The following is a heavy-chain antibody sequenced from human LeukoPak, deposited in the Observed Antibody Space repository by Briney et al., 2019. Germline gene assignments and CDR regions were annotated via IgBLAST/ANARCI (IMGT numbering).Heavy chain of an antibody. CDR2: INPNSGDT. CDR1: GYTFTGYF. CDR3: ARDRFWSGYPFDY. V-gene: IGHV1-2*02. J-gene: IGHJ4*02. D-gene: IGHD3-3*01. Sequence: ASVKVSCMASGYTFTGYFIHWVRQAPGQGLEWMGWINPNSGDTDYAQKFQGRVTMTRDTSITTAYMELSRLRSDDTAVYYCARDRFWSGYPFDYWGQGTLVTVSS.